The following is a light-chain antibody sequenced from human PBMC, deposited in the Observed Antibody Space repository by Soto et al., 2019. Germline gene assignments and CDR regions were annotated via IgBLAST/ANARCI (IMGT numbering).Light chain of an antibody. Sequence: QSALTQPASVSGSPGQSITISCTGTSSDVGGYNYVSWYQQHPGKAPKLMMYEVSNRPSGVSNRFSGSKSGNTASLTISGLQAEDEADYYCSSDTSSSTPYVFGTGTKLTVL. CDR1: SSDVGGYNY. J-gene: IGLJ1*01. V-gene: IGLV2-14*01. CDR2: EVS. CDR3: SSDTSSSTPYV.